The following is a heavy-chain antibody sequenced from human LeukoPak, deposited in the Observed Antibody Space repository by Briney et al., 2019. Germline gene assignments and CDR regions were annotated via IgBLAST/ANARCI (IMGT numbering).Heavy chain of an antibody. J-gene: IGHJ4*02. Sequence: GGSLRLSCATSGFTFSSYWMSWVRQAPGKGLEWVANIKQDGSEKHYVDAVKGRFTISRDNAKNSLYLQMNSLRAEDTAVYYCARVWEWELLDYWGQGTLATVSS. CDR2: IKQDGSEK. D-gene: IGHD1-26*01. CDR3: ARVWEWELLDY. V-gene: IGHV3-7*01. CDR1: GFTFSSYW.